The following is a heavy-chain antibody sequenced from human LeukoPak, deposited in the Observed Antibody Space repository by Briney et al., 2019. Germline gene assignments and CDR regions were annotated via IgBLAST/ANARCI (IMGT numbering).Heavy chain of an antibody. V-gene: IGHV3-53*03. Sequence: PGGSLRLSCAASGFTVSSNYMSWVRQPPGKGLEWVSGISTGGGTTYYADSVKGRFTFSRDNSKNTLYLEMNSLRAEDTAVYYCARAMMVVANLWGVFDYWGQGTLVTVSS. J-gene: IGHJ4*02. D-gene: IGHD3-22*01. CDR3: ARAMMVVANLWGVFDY. CDR1: GFTVSSNY. CDR2: ISTGGGTT.